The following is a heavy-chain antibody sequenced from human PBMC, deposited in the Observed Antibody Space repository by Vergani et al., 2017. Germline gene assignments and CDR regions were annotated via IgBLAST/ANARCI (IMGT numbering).Heavy chain of an antibody. CDR3: GIAAAGTYYYYYMDV. V-gene: IGHV3-30*03. CDR1: GFTFSSYG. J-gene: IGHJ6*03. Sequence: QVQLVESGGGVVQPVRSLRLSCAASGFTFSSYGMHWVRQAPGKGLEWVAVISYDGSNKYYADSVKGRFTISRDNSKNTLYLQMNSLRAEDTAVYYCGIAAAGTYYYYYMDVWGKGTTVTVSS. CDR2: ISYDGSNK. D-gene: IGHD6-13*01.